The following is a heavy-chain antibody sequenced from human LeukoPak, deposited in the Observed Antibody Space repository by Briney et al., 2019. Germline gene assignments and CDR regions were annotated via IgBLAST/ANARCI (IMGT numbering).Heavy chain of an antibody. CDR1: GFSLASYD. Sequence: RGSLRLSCAASGFSLASYDMNWVRQAPGKGLEWVSSISFSSTYIYYRASVKGRFTISRDNAKNSLYLEMNNLRDEDTAVYYCARADCPSSTCYLRRSWFDPWGQGTLVTVSS. CDR2: ISFSSTYI. V-gene: IGHV3-21*06. J-gene: IGHJ5*02. CDR3: ARADCPSSTCYLRRSWFDP. D-gene: IGHD2-2*01.